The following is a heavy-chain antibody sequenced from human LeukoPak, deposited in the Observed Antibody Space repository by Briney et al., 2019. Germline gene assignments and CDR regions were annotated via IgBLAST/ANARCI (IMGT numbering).Heavy chain of an antibody. CDR2: IGPGGDI. CDR3: ARRFDS. V-gene: IGHV3-48*01. CDR1: GFSFTAYS. Sequence: GGSLRLSCAASGFSFTAYSMNWVRQAPGRGLEWISYIGPGGDIYYADSVTGRYTVSRDTAKNSLYLQMNGLRVEDTAVYYCARRFDSWGQGTLVTVSS. J-gene: IGHJ4*02.